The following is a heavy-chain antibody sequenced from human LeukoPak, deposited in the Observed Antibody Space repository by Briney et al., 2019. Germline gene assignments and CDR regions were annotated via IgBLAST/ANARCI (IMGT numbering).Heavy chain of an antibody. Sequence: GESLKISCKGSGYSFTNHWIGWVRQMPGKGLEWMGIIYPGDSDTRYSPSFQGQVTISADKSISTAYLQWSSLKASDTAMYYCARLYGYSSSGRLNWFDPWGQGTLVTVSS. CDR2: IYPGDSDT. CDR3: ARLYGYSSSGRLNWFDP. J-gene: IGHJ5*02. D-gene: IGHD6-13*01. CDR1: GYSFTNHW. V-gene: IGHV5-51*01.